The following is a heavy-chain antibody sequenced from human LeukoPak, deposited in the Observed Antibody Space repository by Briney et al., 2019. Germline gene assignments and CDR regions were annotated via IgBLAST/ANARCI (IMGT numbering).Heavy chain of an antibody. CDR2: INPSGGST. V-gene: IGHV1-46*01. CDR3: ARESYDILTGYWGFDY. J-gene: IGHJ4*02. CDR1: GYTFTSYY. D-gene: IGHD3-9*01. Sequence: ASVKVSCKASGYTFTSYYMHWVRQAPGQGLEWMGIINPSGGSTSYAQKFQGRVTMTRDTSTSTVYMELSSLRSEGTAVYYCARESYDILTGYWGFDYWGQGTLVTVSS.